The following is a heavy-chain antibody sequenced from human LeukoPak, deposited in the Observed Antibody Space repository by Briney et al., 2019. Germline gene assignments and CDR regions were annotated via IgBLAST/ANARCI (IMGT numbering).Heavy chain of an antibody. CDR1: GFTFTSYA. CDR3: ARDSRVMDFWSGYYSNYDFDY. J-gene: IGHJ4*02. CDR2: ISYDGSNK. V-gene: IGHV3-30*04. Sequence: GRSLRLSCAASGFTFTSYAMHWVRQAPGKGLEWVAVISYDGSNKYYADSVKGRFTISIDNSKNTLYLQMNSLRAEDTAVYDCARDSRVMDFWSGYYSNYDFDYWGQGTLVTVSS. D-gene: IGHD3-3*01.